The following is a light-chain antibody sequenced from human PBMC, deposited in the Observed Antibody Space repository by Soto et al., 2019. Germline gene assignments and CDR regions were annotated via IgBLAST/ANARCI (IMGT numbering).Light chain of an antibody. V-gene: IGKV1-39*01. CDR3: QQSYTTPLT. CDR2: AAS. Sequence: DIQMTQSPSSLSASVGDRVTITCRASQGISTYLNWYQQKPGKAPKLLMYAASSLQSGVPSRFSGSGSGTGLTLTISSLQPEDFASYYCQQSYTTPLTFGGGTKVEI. J-gene: IGKJ4*01. CDR1: QGISTY.